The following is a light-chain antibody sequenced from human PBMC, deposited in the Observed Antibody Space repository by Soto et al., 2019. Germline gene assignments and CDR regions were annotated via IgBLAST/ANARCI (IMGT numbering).Light chain of an antibody. CDR3: SSYTSSSTLYV. Sequence: QSVLTQPASVSGSPGQSITISCTGTSSDVGGYNYVSWYQQHPGKAPKLMIYYVSNRPSGVSNRFSSSKSGNTASLTISGLQAEDEADYYCSSYTSSSTLYVFGTGTKVTVL. V-gene: IGLV2-14*01. J-gene: IGLJ1*01. CDR1: SSDVGGYNY. CDR2: YVS.